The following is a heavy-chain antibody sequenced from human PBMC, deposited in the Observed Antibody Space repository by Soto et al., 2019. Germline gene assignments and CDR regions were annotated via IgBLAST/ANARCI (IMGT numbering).Heavy chain of an antibody. Sequence: GGCLRLSGAAAGLAFSNYGMHGVRLAPCKGLEWVAFIWYDGGNKYYAESVKGRFTMSRDNAKNTLYMKMNSLTAEDTAVYYCGRDRDVNPGFRKAYWGQGTLVTVSS. CDR3: GRDRDVNPGFRKAY. CDR2: IWYDGGNK. D-gene: IGHD3-10*01. J-gene: IGHJ4*02. CDR1: GLAFSNYG. V-gene: IGHV3-33*01.